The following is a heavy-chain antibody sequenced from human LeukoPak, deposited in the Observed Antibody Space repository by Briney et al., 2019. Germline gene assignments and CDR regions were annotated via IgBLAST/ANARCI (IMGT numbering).Heavy chain of an antibody. J-gene: IGHJ5*02. D-gene: IGHD6-19*01. CDR1: GCSIISYY. V-gene: IGHV4-59*08. Sequence: SETLSLTCTASGCSIISYYWSWIRQPPGKGPEWIGYIYSSGSTEYNHSLRGRVSISVNTSKNQFSLRLSSVTAADTAVYYCTRYIAVAGGDLWGQGTLVTVSS. CDR3: TRYIAVAGGDL. CDR2: IYSSGST.